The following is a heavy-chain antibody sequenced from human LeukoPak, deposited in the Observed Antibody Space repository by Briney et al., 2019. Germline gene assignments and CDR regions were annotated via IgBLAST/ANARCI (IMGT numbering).Heavy chain of an antibody. V-gene: IGHV1-2*02. J-gene: IGHJ4*02. CDR1: GYTFTGYY. CDR2: INPKSGGT. Sequence: EASVKVSCKASGYTFTGYYMHWVRQAAGQGLEWMGWINPKSGGTNYLHKFQGRVTMTRETSISTAYMELSRLRSDDTAVYYCARATVENDYWGQGTLVTFSS. D-gene: IGHD1-14*01. CDR3: ARATVENDY.